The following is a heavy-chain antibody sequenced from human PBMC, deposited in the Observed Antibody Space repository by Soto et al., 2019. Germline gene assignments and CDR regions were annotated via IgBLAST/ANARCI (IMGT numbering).Heavy chain of an antibody. V-gene: IGHV3-23*01. CDR1: GFTFSSYG. CDR2: ISGGGGTT. D-gene: IGHD4-17*01. Sequence: EVQLLESGGGLVQPGGSLRLSCAASGFTFSSYGMSWVRQAPGKGLEWVSAISGGGGTTYYADSVKGRFTISRDNSKNTLLLQMNSLRAEDTAVYYCAKDGSTTVITSSFYWGQGTLVTVSS. CDR3: AKDGSTTVITSSFY. J-gene: IGHJ4*02.